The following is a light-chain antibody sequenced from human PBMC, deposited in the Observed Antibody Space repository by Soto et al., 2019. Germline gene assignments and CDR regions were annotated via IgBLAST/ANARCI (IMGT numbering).Light chain of an antibody. CDR2: DAS. V-gene: IGKV3-11*01. CDR3: QQRSNWLPLT. J-gene: IGKJ4*01. CDR1: QSVSSY. Sequence: EIVLTQSPATLSLSPGERATLSCRASQSVSSYLAWYQQKPGQAPRLLIYDASNRATGIPARFSGSGSGTDFTHTISSLEPEDFAVYYCQQRSNWLPLTFGGGTKLESK.